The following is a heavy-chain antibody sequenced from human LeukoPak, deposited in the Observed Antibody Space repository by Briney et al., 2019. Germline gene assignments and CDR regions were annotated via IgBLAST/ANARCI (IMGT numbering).Heavy chain of an antibody. CDR1: GLTFSSYC. J-gene: IGHJ4*02. CDR3: AKLLYYYDSSQPY. Sequence: AGGSLRLSCAASGLTFSSYCMSWVRQAPGKGLEWVGAISGSGGSTYYADSVKGRFNISRDNSKNTLSVQMNSLRAEDTAVYYCAKLLYYYDSSQPYWGQGTLVTVSS. CDR2: ISGSGGST. V-gene: IGHV3-23*01. D-gene: IGHD3-22*01.